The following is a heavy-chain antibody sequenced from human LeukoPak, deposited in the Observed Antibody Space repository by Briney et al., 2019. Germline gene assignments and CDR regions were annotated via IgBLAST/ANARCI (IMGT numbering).Heavy chain of an antibody. CDR1: GFTVSSNY. CDR3: ARDTLPPEYGFWSGYLYYYYGMDV. J-gene: IGHJ6*02. D-gene: IGHD3-3*01. Sequence: GGSLRLSCAASGFTVSSNYMSWVRQAPGKGLEWVSVIYSGGSTYYADSVKGRFTISRDNSKNTLYLQMNSLRAEDTAVYYCARDTLPPEYGFWSGYLYYYYGMDVWGQGTTVTVSS. V-gene: IGHV3-66*01. CDR2: IYSGGST.